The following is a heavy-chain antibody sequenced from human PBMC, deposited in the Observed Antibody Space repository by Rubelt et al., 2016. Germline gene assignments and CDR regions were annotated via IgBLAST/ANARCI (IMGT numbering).Heavy chain of an antibody. D-gene: IGHD3-10*01. V-gene: IGHV1-46*01. CDR1: GYTFTSYY. Sequence: QVQLVQSGAEVKKPGASVKVSCKASGYTFTSYYMHWVRQAPGQGLEWMGFFNPSGGSTTYAQKVQGRVTMTRDTSTSTVYMDLSSLRCEDTAVYYCARVGFYYDSGSYVDWGQGTLVTVSS. CDR2: FNPSGGST. J-gene: IGHJ4*02. CDR3: ARVGFYYDSGSYVD.